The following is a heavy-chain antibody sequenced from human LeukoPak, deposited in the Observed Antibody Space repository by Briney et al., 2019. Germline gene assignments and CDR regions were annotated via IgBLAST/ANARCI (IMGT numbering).Heavy chain of an antibody. Sequence: GASVKVSCKASGYTFTGYYMHWVRQAPGQGLEWMGWINPNSGGTNYAQKFQGRVTMTRDTSISTAYMELSRLRSDDTAVYYCARVTDYYGSGSYYHDYWGQGTLVTVSS. J-gene: IGHJ4*02. D-gene: IGHD3-10*01. CDR3: ARVTDYYGSGSYYHDY. CDR2: INPNSGGT. CDR1: GYTFTGYY. V-gene: IGHV1-2*02.